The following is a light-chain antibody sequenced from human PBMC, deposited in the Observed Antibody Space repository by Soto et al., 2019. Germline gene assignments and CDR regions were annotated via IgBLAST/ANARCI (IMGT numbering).Light chain of an antibody. V-gene: IGLV2-8*01. CDR2: EVT. CDR3: VAWDDSLSGWV. J-gene: IGLJ3*02. CDR1: SSDVGGYNY. Sequence: QSALTQPPSASGSPGQSVTISCTGTSSDVGGYNYVSWYQQHPGKAPKLMIYEVTKRPSGVPDRFSGSKSGNTASLTVSGLQAGDEGDYYCVAWDDSLSGWVFGGGTKVTVL.